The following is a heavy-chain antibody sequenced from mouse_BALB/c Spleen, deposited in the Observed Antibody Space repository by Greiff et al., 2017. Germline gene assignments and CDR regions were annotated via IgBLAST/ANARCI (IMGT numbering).Heavy chain of an antibody. CDR1: GFTFSDYG. CDR3: ARDGYLWYFDV. J-gene: IGHJ1*01. CDR2: ISNLAYSI. D-gene: IGHD2-2*01. Sequence: EVHLVESGGGLVQPGGSRKLSCAASGFTFSDYGMAWVRQAPGKGPEWVAFISNLAYSIYYADTVTGRFTISRENAKNTLYLEMSSLRSEDTAMYYCARDGYLWYFDVWGAGTTVTVSS. V-gene: IGHV5-15*02.